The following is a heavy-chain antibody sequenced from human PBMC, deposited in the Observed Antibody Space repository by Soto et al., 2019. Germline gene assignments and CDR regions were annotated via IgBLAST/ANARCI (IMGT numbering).Heavy chain of an antibody. V-gene: IGHV3-33*01. CDR3: ARRFPAAADRRRNYYGMDV. D-gene: IGHD6-13*01. CDR1: GLTFSSYG. CDR2: IWYDGSNK. J-gene: IGHJ6*02. Sequence: PGGSLRLSCAASGLTFSSYGMHWVRQAPGRGLEWVAVIWYDGSNKYYADSAKGRFTISRDNSKNTLYLQMNSLRAEDTAVYYCARRFPAAADRRRNYYGMDVWGQGTTVTVSS.